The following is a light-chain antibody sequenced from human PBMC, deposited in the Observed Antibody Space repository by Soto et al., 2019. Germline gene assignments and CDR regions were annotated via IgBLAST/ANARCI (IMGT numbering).Light chain of an antibody. CDR3: QQYSDWPLT. V-gene: IGKV3-15*01. CDR2: STS. J-gene: IGKJ4*01. CDR1: QSVYNN. Sequence: EIGMTQSPATLSVSPGERATLSCRASQSVYNNLAWYQQNPGQAPRLLIYSTSTMATRIPARFSGSVSGTEFTLTISSLQSEDFVVYSCQQYSDWPLTFGGGTKVEIK.